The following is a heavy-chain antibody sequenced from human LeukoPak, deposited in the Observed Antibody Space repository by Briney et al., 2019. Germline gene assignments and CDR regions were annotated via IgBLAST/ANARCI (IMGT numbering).Heavy chain of an antibody. J-gene: IGHJ4*02. CDR2: MHSNDDT. CDR1: GFTVSSNY. Sequence: GGSLRLSCAASGFTVSSNYMNWVRQAPGKGLECVSVMHSNDDTYYAASVRGRFTISRDNSNNMLYLQMNNLRPEDTAVYYCARGDTSMGDYWGQGTLVTVSS. V-gene: IGHV3-53*01. CDR3: ARGDTSMGDY. D-gene: IGHD5-18*01.